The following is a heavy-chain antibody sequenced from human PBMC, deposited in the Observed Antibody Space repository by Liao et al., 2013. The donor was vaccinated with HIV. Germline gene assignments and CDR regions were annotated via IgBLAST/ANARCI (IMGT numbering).Heavy chain of an antibody. CDR2: INHSGST. V-gene: IGHV4-34*01. CDR3: ARERRTDDAFDI. D-gene: IGHD3/OR15-3a*01. Sequence: QVQLQQWGAGLLKPSETLSLTCAVYGGSFSGYYWSWIRQPPGKGLEWIGEINHSGSTNYNPSLKSRVTLSVDTSKNQFSLKLSSVTGADTAVYYCARERRTDDAFDIWGQGDNGHRLF. J-gene: IGHJ3*02. CDR1: GGSFSGYY.